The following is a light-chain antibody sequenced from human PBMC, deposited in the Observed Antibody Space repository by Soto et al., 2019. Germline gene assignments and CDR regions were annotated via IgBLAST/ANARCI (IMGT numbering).Light chain of an antibody. CDR3: QQSYSTPYN. Sequence: DIQMTQSPSSLSASVGDRVTITCRASQSISSYLNWYQQKPGKAPKLLIYAASSLQSGVPSRFSGSGSGTDFTLTISNRQPEDFATYYCQQSYSTPYNFGQVTKLEIK. J-gene: IGKJ2*01. V-gene: IGKV1-39*01. CDR2: AAS. CDR1: QSISSY.